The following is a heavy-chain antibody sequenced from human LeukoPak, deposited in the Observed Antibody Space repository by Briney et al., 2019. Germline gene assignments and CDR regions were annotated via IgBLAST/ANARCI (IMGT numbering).Heavy chain of an antibody. V-gene: IGHV1-2*02. CDR3: ARRLSIAVAGRRAFDI. CDR1: GYTFTGYY. J-gene: IGHJ3*02. Sequence: ASVKVSCKASGYTFTGYYMHWVRQAPGQGLEWMGWINPNSGGTNYAQKFQGRVTMTRNTSISTAYMELSSLRSEDTAVYYCARRLSIAVAGRRAFDIWGQGTMVTVSS. CDR2: INPNSGGT. D-gene: IGHD6-19*01.